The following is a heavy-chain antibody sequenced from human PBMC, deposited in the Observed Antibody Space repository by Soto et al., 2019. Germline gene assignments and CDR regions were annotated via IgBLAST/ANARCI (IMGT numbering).Heavy chain of an antibody. CDR3: ARDIVVVVAATLSYYYYGMDV. D-gene: IGHD2-15*01. Sequence: ASVKVSCKASGYTFTSYYMHWVRQAPGQGLEWMGIINPSGGSTSYARKFQGRVTMTRDTSTSTVYMELSSLRSEDTAVYYCARDIVVVVAATLSYYYYGMDVWGQGTTVTVSS. CDR1: GYTFTSYY. J-gene: IGHJ6*02. CDR2: INPSGGST. V-gene: IGHV1-46*01.